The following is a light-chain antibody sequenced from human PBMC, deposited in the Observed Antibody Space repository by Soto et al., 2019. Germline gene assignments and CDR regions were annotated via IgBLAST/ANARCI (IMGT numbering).Light chain of an antibody. CDR3: QQCCTSPFT. CDR1: QSVSSSY. Sequence: EIVLTQSPGTLSLSPGERATLSCRASQSVSSSYLAWYQQKPGQAPRLLIYAASSRATGIPDRFSGSGSGTDFTLTISRLEPEDFAVYYCQQCCTSPFTFGTGTKVEIK. J-gene: IGKJ3*01. V-gene: IGKV3-20*01. CDR2: AAS.